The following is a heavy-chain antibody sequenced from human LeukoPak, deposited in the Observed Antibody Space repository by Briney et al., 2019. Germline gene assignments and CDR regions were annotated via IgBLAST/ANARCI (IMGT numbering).Heavy chain of an antibody. CDR3: ARECARRGGGSCY. V-gene: IGHV1-8*01. J-gene: IGHJ4*02. Sequence: GASVKVSCKASGYTFTSYDINWVRQATGQGLEWMGRMNPNSGNTGYAQKFQGRVTMTRNTSISTAYMELSSLRSEDTAVYYRARECARRGGGSCYSGQGTLVTVSS. D-gene: IGHD2-15*01. CDR1: GYTFTSYD. CDR2: MNPNSGNT.